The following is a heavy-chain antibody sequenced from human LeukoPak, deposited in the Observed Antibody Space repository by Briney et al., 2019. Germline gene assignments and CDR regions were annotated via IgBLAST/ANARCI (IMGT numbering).Heavy chain of an antibody. D-gene: IGHD1-14*01. CDR2: IYISGSGST. V-gene: IGHV4-4*07. CDR1: GGSISSYY. Sequence: SETLSLTCTVSGGSISSYYWSWIRQPAGKGLEWIGRIYISGSGSTNYNPSLKSRVTMSVDTSKNQFSLNLTSVTAADTAVYFCARLGVYNRSPRAFDIWGHGTMVTVSS. CDR3: ARLGVYNRSPRAFDI. J-gene: IGHJ3*02.